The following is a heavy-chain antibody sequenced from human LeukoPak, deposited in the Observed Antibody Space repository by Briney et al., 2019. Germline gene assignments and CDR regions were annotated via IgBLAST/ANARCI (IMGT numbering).Heavy chain of an antibody. CDR2: IDHSGST. V-gene: IGHV4-34*01. CDR1: GESFSGHY. CDR3: ARWSYYVDY. D-gene: IGHD1-26*01. J-gene: IGHJ4*02. Sequence: SETLSLTCAVYGESFSGHYWSWIRQSPGKGLEWIGEIDHSGSTNYNPSLKSRVTISVDTSKNQFSLKLSSVIAADTAVYYCARWSYYVDYWGQGTLVTVSS.